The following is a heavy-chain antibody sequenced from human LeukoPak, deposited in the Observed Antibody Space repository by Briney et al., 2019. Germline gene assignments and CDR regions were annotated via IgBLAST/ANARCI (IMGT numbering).Heavy chain of an antibody. D-gene: IGHD6-19*01. CDR2: ISAYNGNT. CDR3: AREPIKYSSGWYDGYNWFDP. CDR1: GYTFTSYG. Sequence: GASVKVSCKASGYTFTSYGISWVRQAPGQGLEWMGWISAYNGNTNYAQKLQGRVTMTTDTSTSTAYMELSSLRSEDTAVYYCAREPIKYSSGWYDGYNWFDPWGQGTLVTVSS. V-gene: IGHV1-18*01. J-gene: IGHJ5*02.